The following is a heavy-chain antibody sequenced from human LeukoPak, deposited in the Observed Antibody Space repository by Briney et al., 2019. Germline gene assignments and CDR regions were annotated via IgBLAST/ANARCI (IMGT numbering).Heavy chain of an antibody. V-gene: IGHV1-18*01. CDR2: ISAYNGNT. J-gene: IGHJ5*02. D-gene: IGHD2-2*01. CDR3: ARARNIVVGPVATGNWSDP. CDR1: GYTFISYG. Sequence: ASVKVSCKASGYTFISYGINWVRQAPGQGLEWVGWISAYNGNTNYAQKLQGRLTMTTDTSTSTAYMELRSLRSDDTAVYYCARARNIVVGPVATGNWSDPWGQGTLVTASS.